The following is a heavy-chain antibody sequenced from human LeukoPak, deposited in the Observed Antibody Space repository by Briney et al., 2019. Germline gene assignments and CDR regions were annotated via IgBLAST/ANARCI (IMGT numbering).Heavy chain of an antibody. D-gene: IGHD3-22*01. CDR3: AREGCDSSGYLGRGVCY. Sequence: ALVKLSCTPAGYTFTSYGMSRVREAPGQELKWMGWISAYNGNTNYAQKLQGRVTMTTDTSTSTTYMELRSLRSDDTAVYYCAREGCDSSGYLGRGVCYWGQGTLVTVSS. V-gene: IGHV1-18*01. J-gene: IGHJ4*02. CDR2: ISAYNGNT. CDR1: GYTFTSYG.